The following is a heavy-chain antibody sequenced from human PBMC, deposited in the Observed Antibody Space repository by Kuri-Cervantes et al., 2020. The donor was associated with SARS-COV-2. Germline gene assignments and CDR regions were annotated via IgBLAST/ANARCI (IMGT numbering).Heavy chain of an antibody. CDR1: GFSFSSYG. D-gene: IGHD1-7*01. J-gene: IGHJ6*02. Sequence: GESLKISCAASGFSFSSYGMNWVRQAPGKGLEWVSYISSSSSTIYYADSVKGRFTISRDNAKNSLYLQMNSLRDEDTAVYYCAREGVTGTTYYYYYGMDVWGQGTTVTVSS. CDR2: ISSSSSTI. CDR3: AREGVTGTTYYYYYGMDV. V-gene: IGHV3-48*02.